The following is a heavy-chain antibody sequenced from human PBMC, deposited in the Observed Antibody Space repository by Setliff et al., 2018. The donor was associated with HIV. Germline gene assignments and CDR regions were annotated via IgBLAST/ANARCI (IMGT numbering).Heavy chain of an antibody. V-gene: IGHV1-69-2*01. J-gene: IGHJ5*02. CDR2: VDPEDGAT. CDR3: ATTYSSGSANNWFDP. Sequence: ASVKVSCKVSGYSFIDNYMHWVQQAPGKGLEWMGLVDPEDGATIYAEKFQGRVTITADTSTDTAYMELSSLRSEDTAVYYCATTYSSGSANNWFDPWGQGTLVTVSS. D-gene: IGHD6-19*01. CDR1: GYSFIDNY.